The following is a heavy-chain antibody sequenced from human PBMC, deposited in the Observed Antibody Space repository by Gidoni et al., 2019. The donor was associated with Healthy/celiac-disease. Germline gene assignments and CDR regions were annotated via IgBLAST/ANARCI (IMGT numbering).Heavy chain of an antibody. J-gene: IGHJ3*02. CDR3: ATQEVVVAARGAFDI. Sequence: VQLLESGGGLVQPGGSLRLPCAASGFTLSRYAMSWVRQAPGKGLEWVSAMSGSGGSTYYADSVKGRFTISRDNSKNTLYLQMNSLRAEYTAVYYCATQEVVVAARGAFDIWGQGTMVTVSS. CDR2: MSGSGGST. V-gene: IGHV3-23*01. D-gene: IGHD2-15*01. CDR1: GFTLSRYA.